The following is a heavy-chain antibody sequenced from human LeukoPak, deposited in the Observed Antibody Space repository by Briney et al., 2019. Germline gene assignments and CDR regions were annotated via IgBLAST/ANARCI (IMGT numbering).Heavy chain of an antibody. CDR2: ISGSGGST. V-gene: IGHV3-23*01. J-gene: IGHJ4*02. D-gene: IGHD3-22*01. Sequence: GGSLRLSCAASGFTFSSYAMSWVRQAPGKGLEWVSGISGSGGSTYYADSVKGRFTISRDDSKNTLYLQMNSLRAEDTAVYYCAKTYYYDSSGLWGQGTLVTVSS. CDR3: AKTYYYDSSGL. CDR1: GFTFSSYA.